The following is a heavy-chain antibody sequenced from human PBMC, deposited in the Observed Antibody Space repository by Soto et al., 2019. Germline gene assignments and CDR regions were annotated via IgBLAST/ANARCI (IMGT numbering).Heavy chain of an antibody. J-gene: IGHJ4*02. V-gene: IGHV4-30-2*01. D-gene: IGHD2-15*01. Sequence: SETLSLTCAVSGGSISSGGYSWSWIRQPPGKGLEWIGYIYHSGSTYYNPSLKSRVTISVDRSKNQFSLKLSSVTAADTAVYYCARDKDVVFDYWGQGTLVTVSS. CDR1: GGSISSGGYS. CDR3: ARDKDVVFDY. CDR2: IYHSGST.